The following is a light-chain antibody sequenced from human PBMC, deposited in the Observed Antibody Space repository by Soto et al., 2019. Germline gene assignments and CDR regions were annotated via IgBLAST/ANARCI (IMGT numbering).Light chain of an antibody. CDR2: DAS. V-gene: IGKV3-11*01. Sequence: TQSPSSLSASIGERATLSCRASQSVSNYLAWYQQKPGQAPRLLIYDASDRATGIPARFSGSGSGTDFTLTISSLEPEDFAVYYCQQRSNWPPTWTFGQGTKVEIK. CDR1: QSVSNY. CDR3: QQRSNWPPTWT. J-gene: IGKJ1*01.